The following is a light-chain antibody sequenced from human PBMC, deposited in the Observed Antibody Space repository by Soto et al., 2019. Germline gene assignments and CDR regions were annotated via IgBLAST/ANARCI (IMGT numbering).Light chain of an antibody. J-gene: IGKJ4*01. Sequence: IQMTQSPSSLSASVGDRVTITCRASQGVRDDVGWYQQKPGKAPKLLIYSASTLQSGVPSRFSGSGSGTDFTLTNSGLQPENFATYYCLQESNYPLTFGGRTKVEIK. CDR2: SAS. CDR1: QGVRDD. CDR3: LQESNYPLT. V-gene: IGKV1-6*01.